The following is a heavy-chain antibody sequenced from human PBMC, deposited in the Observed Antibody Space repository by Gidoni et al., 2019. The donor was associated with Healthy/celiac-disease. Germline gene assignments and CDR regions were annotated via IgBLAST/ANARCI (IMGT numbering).Heavy chain of an antibody. CDR2: IYYSGRT. CDR1: GGSISSSSYY. Sequence: QLQLQESGPGLVKPSDTLSLTCTVPGGSISSSSYYWGWIRQPPGKGLEWIGSIYYSGRTYYNPTLKSRSTRSVDTSKNQFSLKLSSVTAADTAGYYCARGEGLTYFDYWGQGTLVTVSS. CDR3: ARGEGLTYFDY. J-gene: IGHJ4*02. V-gene: IGHV4-39*07. D-gene: IGHD3-3*01.